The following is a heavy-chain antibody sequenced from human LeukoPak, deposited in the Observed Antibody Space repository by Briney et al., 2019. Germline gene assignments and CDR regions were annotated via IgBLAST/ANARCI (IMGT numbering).Heavy chain of an antibody. CDR2: IYYSGST. CDR3: ARWDGYNSQFDY. V-gene: IGHV4-59*01. Sequence: SETLSLTCTVSGGSISSYYWSWIRQPPGKGLEWIRYIYYSGSTNYNPSLKSRVTISVDTSKNQFSLRLTSVTAADTAVYYCARWDGYNSQFDYWGQGTLFTVSS. D-gene: IGHD5-24*01. CDR1: GGSISSYY. J-gene: IGHJ4*02.